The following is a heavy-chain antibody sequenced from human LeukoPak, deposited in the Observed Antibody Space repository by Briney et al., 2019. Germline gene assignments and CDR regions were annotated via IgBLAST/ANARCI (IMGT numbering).Heavy chain of an antibody. CDR3: ARGGNELTAHLLVY. J-gene: IGHJ4*02. CDR1: SGSISTSNYY. V-gene: IGHV4-39*07. CDR2: ISYSGST. Sequence: SETLSLTCTVSSGSISTSNYYWGWIRQPPGKGLEWIGSISYSGSTYYNPSLKSRVTISVDTSKNQFSLKLTSVTAADTAVYYCARGGNELTAHLLVYWGQGTLVTVSS. D-gene: IGHD2-21*02.